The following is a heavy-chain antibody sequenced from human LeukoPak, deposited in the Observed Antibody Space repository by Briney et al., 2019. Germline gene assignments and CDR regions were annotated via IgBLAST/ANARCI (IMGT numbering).Heavy chain of an antibody. Sequence: GGSLRLSCAASGFTFSSYGMHWVRQAPGRGLEWVALIQKDANNKDYADSVKGRFTISRDNFKNTLYLQMNSLRTEDTAVYYCARGPTDVVIYHDMGGNYYYYYMDVWGKGTTVTVSS. CDR3: ARGPTDVVIYHDMGGNYYYYYMDV. CDR1: GFTFSSYG. V-gene: IGHV3-30*02. J-gene: IGHJ6*03. CDR2: IQKDANNK. D-gene: IGHD3-22*01.